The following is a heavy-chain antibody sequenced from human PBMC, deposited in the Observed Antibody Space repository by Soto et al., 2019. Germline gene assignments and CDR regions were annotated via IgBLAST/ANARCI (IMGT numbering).Heavy chain of an antibody. V-gene: IGHV1-18*01. CDR3: ARVIGVASMDH. CDR1: GSTGRDYG. J-gene: IGHJ4*02. CDR2: IGAYNGNR. D-gene: IGHD5-12*01. Sequence: SVQISGRASGSTGRDYGITRLRKAPAQGLGWMGWIGAYNGNRKYLQKLQGRVTMTTDTSTNTAYMELTSLNSDDTAVYYCARVIGVASMDHWGQGTQVTSPQ.